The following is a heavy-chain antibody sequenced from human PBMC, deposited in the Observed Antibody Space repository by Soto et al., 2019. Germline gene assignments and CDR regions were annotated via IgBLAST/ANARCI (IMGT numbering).Heavy chain of an antibody. CDR3: ARVPPGDYGDYDLFVDY. Sequence: SETLSLTCTVSGGSISSYYWSWIRQPPGKGLEWIGYIYYSGSTNYNPSLKSRVTISVDTSKNQFSLKLSSVTAADTAVYYCARVPPGDYGDYDLFVDYWGQGTLVTVSS. CDR2: IYYSGST. D-gene: IGHD4-17*01. V-gene: IGHV4-59*01. CDR1: GGSISSYY. J-gene: IGHJ4*02.